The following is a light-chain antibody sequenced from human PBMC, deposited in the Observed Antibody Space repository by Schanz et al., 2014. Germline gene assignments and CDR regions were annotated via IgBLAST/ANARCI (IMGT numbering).Light chain of an antibody. V-gene: IGLV2-8*01. CDR3: SSYTSSSTLGV. CDR1: SSDVGGYNL. J-gene: IGLJ3*02. CDR2: EVD. Sequence: QSALTQPPSASGSPGQSVAISCTGTSSDVGGYNLVSWYQQHPGEAPKLIIYEVDKRPSGVPDRFSGSKSGNTASLTVSGLQAEDEADYYCSSYTSSSTLGVFGGGTKLTVL.